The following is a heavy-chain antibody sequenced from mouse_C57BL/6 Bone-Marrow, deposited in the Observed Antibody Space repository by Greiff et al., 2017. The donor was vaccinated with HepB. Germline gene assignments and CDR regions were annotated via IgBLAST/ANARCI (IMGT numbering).Heavy chain of an antibody. CDR2: INSDGGST. V-gene: IGHV5-2*01. CDR1: EYEFPSHD. J-gene: IGHJ1*03. CDR3: ARHGDYDYDGDWYFDV. D-gene: IGHD2-4*01. Sequence: DVMLVESGGGLVQPGESLKLSCESNEYEFPSHDMSWVRKTPEKRLELVAAINSDGGSTYYPDTMERRFIISRDNTKKTLYRQMSSLRSEDTALYYCARHGDYDYDGDWYFDVWGTGTTVTVSS.